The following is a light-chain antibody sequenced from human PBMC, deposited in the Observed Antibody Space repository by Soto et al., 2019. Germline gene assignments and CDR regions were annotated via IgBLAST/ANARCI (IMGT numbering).Light chain of an antibody. Sequence: SVLPQPPSVSGSPGQRVTISCTGSSSNIGAGYDVHWYQQLPGTAPKLLIYSNTNRPSGVPDRFSGSKSGASASLAITGLQAEDEADYYCQSYDSSLSGSTYVFGTGTKVTVL. CDR2: SNT. CDR1: SSNIGAGYD. J-gene: IGLJ1*01. CDR3: QSYDSSLSGSTYV. V-gene: IGLV1-40*01.